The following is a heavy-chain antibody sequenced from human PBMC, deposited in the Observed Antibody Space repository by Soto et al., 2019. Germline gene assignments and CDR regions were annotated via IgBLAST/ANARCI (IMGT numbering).Heavy chain of an antibody. CDR3: ARPIAAAGTGDAFDI. CDR2: TYYRSKWYN. Sequence: SQTLSLTGAISGDSVSSNRAAWNWIRQSPSRGLEWLGRTYYRSKWYNDYAVSVKGRITINPDTSKNQFSLQLNSVTPEDTAVYYCARPIAAAGTGDAFDIWGQGTMVTVS. J-gene: IGHJ3*02. CDR1: GDSVSSNRAA. V-gene: IGHV6-1*01. D-gene: IGHD6-13*01.